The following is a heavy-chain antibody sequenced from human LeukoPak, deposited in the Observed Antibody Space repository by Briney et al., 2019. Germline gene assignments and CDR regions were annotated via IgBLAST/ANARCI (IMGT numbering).Heavy chain of an antibody. CDR1: GGSISSTTYY. Sequence: PSETLSLTCTVSGGSISSTTYYWAWIRQPPGKGLEWIGSIYHSGSTYYNPSLKSRVTISVDTSKNQFSLKLSSVTAADTAVYYCARDIWDLLNEGAFDIWGQGTMVTVSS. D-gene: IGHD1-26*01. V-gene: IGHV4-39*07. CDR2: IYHSGST. CDR3: ARDIWDLLNEGAFDI. J-gene: IGHJ3*02.